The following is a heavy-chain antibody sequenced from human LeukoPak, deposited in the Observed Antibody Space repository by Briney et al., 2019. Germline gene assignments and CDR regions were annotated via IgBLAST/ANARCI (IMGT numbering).Heavy chain of an antibody. CDR1: GVIISSYA. CDR3: AKDRVSPGFNWFDP. J-gene: IGHJ5*02. V-gene: IGHV3-23*01. D-gene: IGHD2/OR15-2a*01. Sequence: GGSLRLSCAASGVIISSYAMSWVRQAPGKGLEWVSAISGRGDNTYYADFVKGRFTISRDNSKSTVYLQMNSLRTEDTAVYYCAKDRVSPGFNWFDPWGQGTLVTVSS. CDR2: ISGRGDNT.